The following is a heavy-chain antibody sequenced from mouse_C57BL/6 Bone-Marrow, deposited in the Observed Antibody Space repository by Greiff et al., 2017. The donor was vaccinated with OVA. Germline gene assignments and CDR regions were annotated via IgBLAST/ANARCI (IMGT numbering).Heavy chain of an antibody. CDR2: IDPANGNT. CDR3: ASDYYGSSYGNY. D-gene: IGHD1-1*01. CDR1: GFNIKNTY. V-gene: IGHV14-3*01. J-gene: IGHJ2*01. Sequence: EVKLVESVAELVRPGASVKLSCTASGFNIKNTYMHWVKQRPEQGLEWIGRIDPANGNTKYAPKFQGKATITADTSSNTAYLQLSSLTSEDTAIYYCASDYYGSSYGNYWGQGTTLTVSS.